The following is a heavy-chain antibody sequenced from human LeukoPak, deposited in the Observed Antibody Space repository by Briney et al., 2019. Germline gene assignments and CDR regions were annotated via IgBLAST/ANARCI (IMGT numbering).Heavy chain of an antibody. D-gene: IGHD1-1*01. V-gene: IGHV4-39*01. CDR2: FYYSGST. Sequence: SETLSLTCTVVSGGSISSNNYYWGWFRQPPGKGLEWIGSFYYSGSTYYNPSLKSRVTIATYTSKNQFSLKLNSVTAADTAVYYCARLWRAAIDYGGQGILVTVSS. CDR1: GGSISSNNYY. CDR3: ARLWRAAIDY. J-gene: IGHJ4*02.